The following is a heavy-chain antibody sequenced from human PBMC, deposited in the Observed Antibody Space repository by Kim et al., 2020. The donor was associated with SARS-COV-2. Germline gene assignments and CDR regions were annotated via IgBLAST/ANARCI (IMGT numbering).Heavy chain of an antibody. V-gene: IGHV4-39*07. D-gene: IGHD3-10*01. Sequence: PSLRSRVTISVDTSKNQFSLKVSSVTAADTAVYYCARGYGSGSFYHYFDYWGQGTLVTVSS. J-gene: IGHJ4*02. CDR3: ARGYGSGSFYHYFDY.